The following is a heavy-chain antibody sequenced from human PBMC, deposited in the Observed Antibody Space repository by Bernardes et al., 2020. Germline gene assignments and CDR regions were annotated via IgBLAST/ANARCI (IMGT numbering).Heavy chain of an antibody. D-gene: IGHD6-19*01. CDR1: GGSINSRGYY. CDR3: VRLGQWLIQGYFDL. CDR2: INHSGNT. V-gene: IGHV4-39*01. Sequence: SETLSLTCSVSGGSINSRGYYWGWIRQAPGKGPEWIGTINHSGNTYYNPSLKSRVTISVDTSNNQFSLSLKSVTAADTSRYYCVRLGQWLIQGYFDLWGRGSLVIVSS. J-gene: IGHJ2*01.